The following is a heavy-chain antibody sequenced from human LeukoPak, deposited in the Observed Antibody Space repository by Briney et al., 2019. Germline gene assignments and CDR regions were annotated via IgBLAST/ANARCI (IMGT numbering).Heavy chain of an antibody. D-gene: IGHD3-16*01. CDR1: GYTFTSYG. Sequence: ASVKVSCKASGYTFTSYGISWVRQAPGHGLEWMGWISAYNGNTNYAQKLQGRVTMTTDTSTSTAYMELRSLRSDDTAVYYCARTPLNYDYVWGSSQYYFDYWGQGTLVTVSS. J-gene: IGHJ4*02. CDR2: ISAYNGNT. CDR3: ARTPLNYDYVWGSSQYYFDY. V-gene: IGHV1-18*01.